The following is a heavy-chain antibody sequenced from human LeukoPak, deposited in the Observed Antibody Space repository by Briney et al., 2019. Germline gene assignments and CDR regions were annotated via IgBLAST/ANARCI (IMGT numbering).Heavy chain of an antibody. J-gene: IGHJ4*02. D-gene: IGHD1-26*01. V-gene: IGHV3-21*05. Sequence: GGSLRLSCAASGFTFTNYGMHWVRQAPGKGLEWVSYISSSSSYTNYADSVKGRFTISRDNAKNSPYLQMNSLRAEDTAVYYCARPNLGTLDYWGQGTLVTVSS. CDR1: GFTFTNYG. CDR2: ISSSSSYT. CDR3: ARPNLGTLDY.